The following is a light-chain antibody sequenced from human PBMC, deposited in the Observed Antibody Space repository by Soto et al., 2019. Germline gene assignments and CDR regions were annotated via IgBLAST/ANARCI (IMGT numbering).Light chain of an antibody. CDR3: QQYNNWPPWT. J-gene: IGKJ1*01. CDR1: QSVSSN. Sequence: EIVMTQSPATLSVSPGERDPLSCRASQSVSSNLAWYQQKPGQAPRLLIYGASTRATGIPARFSGSGSGTEFTLTISSLQSEDFAVYYCQQYNNWPPWTFGQGTKVDI. CDR2: GAS. V-gene: IGKV3-15*01.